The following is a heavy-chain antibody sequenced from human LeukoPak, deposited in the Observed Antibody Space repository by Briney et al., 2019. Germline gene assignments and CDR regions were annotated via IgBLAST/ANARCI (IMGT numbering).Heavy chain of an antibody. V-gene: IGHV3-21*01. D-gene: IGHD2-15*01. CDR1: GFTFSSYG. Sequence: GGSLRLSCAASGFTFSSYGMNWARQAPGKGLEWVSSISSSSSYIYYADSVKGRFTISRDNAKNSLYLQMNSLRAEDTAVYYCARGLSCSGGSCYNDYWGQGTLVTVSS. J-gene: IGHJ4*02. CDR2: ISSSSSYI. CDR3: ARGLSCSGGSCYNDY.